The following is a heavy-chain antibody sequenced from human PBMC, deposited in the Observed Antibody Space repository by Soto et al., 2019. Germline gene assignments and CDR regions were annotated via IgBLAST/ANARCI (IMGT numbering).Heavy chain of an antibody. D-gene: IGHD2-2*01. V-gene: IGHV3-48*03. CDR2: ISISGNII. CDR3: VRDTMRASAAASLDY. CDR1: GFTFSTYE. J-gene: IGHJ4*02. Sequence: PXESLRLSCAASGFTFSTYEFNWVRQAPGRGLEWISYISISGNIIKYAESVKGRFTISRDNAENSLHLHMSNLRVDDTALYFCVRDTMRASAAASLDYWGQGTQVTVSS.